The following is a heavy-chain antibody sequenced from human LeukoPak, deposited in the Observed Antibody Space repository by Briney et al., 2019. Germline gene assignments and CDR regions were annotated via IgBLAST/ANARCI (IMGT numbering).Heavy chain of an antibody. D-gene: IGHD3-22*01. J-gene: IGHJ4*02. Sequence: GGSLRLSCAASGFTFSSYSMNWVRQAPGKGLEWVSSISSGSTYRYYADSVRGQFTISRDNAENSLYLQMNSLRAEDTAVYYCARENTYYSDVSGYHDGPIDYWGQGTLVTVSS. CDR2: ISSGSTYR. CDR1: GFTFSSYS. V-gene: IGHV3-21*01. CDR3: ARENTYYSDVSGYHDGPIDY.